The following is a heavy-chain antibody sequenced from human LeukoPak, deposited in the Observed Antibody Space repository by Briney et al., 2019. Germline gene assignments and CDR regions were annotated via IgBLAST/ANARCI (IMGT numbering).Heavy chain of an antibody. J-gene: IGHJ4*02. D-gene: IGHD5-18*01. CDR3: AREGYSYGPFDY. CDR2: ISSSSSYI. V-gene: IGHV3-21*01. CDR1: GFTFSSYT. Sequence: GGSLRLPCAASGFTFSSYTMNWVRQAPGKGLEWVSSISSSSSYIHYADSLKGRFTISRDNAKNSLYLQMNSLRAEDTAVYYCAREGYSYGPFDYWGQGTLVTVSS.